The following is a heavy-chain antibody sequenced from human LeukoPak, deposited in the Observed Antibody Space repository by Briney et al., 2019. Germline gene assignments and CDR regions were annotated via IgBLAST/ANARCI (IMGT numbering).Heavy chain of an antibody. CDR3: AKATSVTTLFDY. CDR1: GFTFSSHG. Sequence: GGSLRLSCAASGFTFSSHGMSWVRQAPGKGLEWVSTISGSGDYTYYADSVKGRFTISRDNSKNTLYLQMNSLRVEDTAVYYCAKATSVTTLFDYWGQGTLVTVSS. J-gene: IGHJ4*02. D-gene: IGHD4-17*01. V-gene: IGHV3-23*01. CDR2: ISGSGDYT.